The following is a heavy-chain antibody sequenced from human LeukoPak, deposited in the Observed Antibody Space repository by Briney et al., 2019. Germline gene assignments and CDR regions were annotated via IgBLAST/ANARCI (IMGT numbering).Heavy chain of an antibody. CDR1: GFTFSSYW. D-gene: IGHD3-9*01. Sequence: GGSLRLSCAASGFTFSSYWMSWVRQAPGKGLEWVANIKQDGSEKYYVDSVKGRFTISRDNAKNSLYLQMNSLRAEDTAVYYCARDRGYFDWLLDYWGRGTLVTVSS. CDR2: IKQDGSEK. CDR3: ARDRGYFDWLLDY. V-gene: IGHV3-7*01. J-gene: IGHJ4*02.